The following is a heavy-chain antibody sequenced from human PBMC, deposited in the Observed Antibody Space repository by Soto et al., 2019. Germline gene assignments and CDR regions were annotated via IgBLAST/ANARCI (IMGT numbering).Heavy chain of an antibody. V-gene: IGHV1-3*01. Sequence: ASVKVSCKASGYTLTTSAMHWVRQAPGQRLEWMGWINAGNGNTKYSQKFQGRVTVTRDTSASTAYMEVSSLRSEDTAVYYCATVWVAAAGRGGFDYWGQGTLVTVSS. J-gene: IGHJ4*02. CDR1: GYTLTTSA. D-gene: IGHD6-13*01. CDR2: INAGNGNT. CDR3: ATVWVAAAGRGGFDY.